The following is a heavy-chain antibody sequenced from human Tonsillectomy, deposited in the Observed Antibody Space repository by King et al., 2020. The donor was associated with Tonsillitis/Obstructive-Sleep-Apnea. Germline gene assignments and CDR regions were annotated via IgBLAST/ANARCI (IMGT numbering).Heavy chain of an antibody. Sequence: QLQESGPGLVKPSETLSLTCTVSGGSISSYYWSWIRQPPGKGLEWIGYIYYSGSTNYNPSLKSRVPISVDTSKNQFSLNLSSVTAADTAVYYCARGPHSDDAFDTWGQGTMVTVSS. CDR1: GGSISSYY. CDR3: ARGPHSDDAFDT. CDR2: IYYSGST. J-gene: IGHJ3*02. V-gene: IGHV4-59*01.